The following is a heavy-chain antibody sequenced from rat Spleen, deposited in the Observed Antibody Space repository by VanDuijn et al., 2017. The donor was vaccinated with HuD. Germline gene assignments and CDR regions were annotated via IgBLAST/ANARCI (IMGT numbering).Heavy chain of an antibody. CDR2: INYDGSST. CDR1: GFTFNYYW. V-gene: IGHV5-31*01. D-gene: IGHD4-5*01. Sequence: EVQLVESGGGLVLPGRSLKLSCVTSGFTFNYYWMTWIRQAPGKGLECVATINYDGSSTFYRDSVRDRFTISRDNAKSTLYLQMDSLKSEDTATYYCVRHGRGKISYYYVLDAWGQGASVTVSS. CDR3: VRHGRGKISYYYVLDA. J-gene: IGHJ4*01.